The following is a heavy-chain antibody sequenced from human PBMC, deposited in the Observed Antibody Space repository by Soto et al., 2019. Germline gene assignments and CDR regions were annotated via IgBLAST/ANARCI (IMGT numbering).Heavy chain of an antibody. Sequence: SETLSLTCTLSGGSVRAPDWWNWVRQSPDKGLEWIAEVHISGHSNYNPSLRSRVSVSIDSSKNQFYLNLNSVTAADTAIYYCARVRQGCSANNCYFDPRGQGTQVTVSS. J-gene: IGHJ5*01. CDR1: GGSVRAPDW. CDR2: VHISGHS. CDR3: ARVRQGCSANNCYFDP. D-gene: IGHD1-1*01. V-gene: IGHV4-4*02.